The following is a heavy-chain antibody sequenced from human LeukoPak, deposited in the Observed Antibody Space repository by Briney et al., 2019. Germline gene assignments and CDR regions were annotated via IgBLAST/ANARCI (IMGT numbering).Heavy chain of an antibody. V-gene: IGHV3-23*01. D-gene: IGHD2-2*01. CDR2: ITGSGDST. CDR1: GFTFRNYA. Sequence: GGSLRLSCAASGFTFRNYALSWVRQTPARGLEWVSSITGSGDSTYYAASVRGRFTISRDNSKNTLYLLMNNLGAEDTAVYYCAKVDCSSTSCHVIGAFDIWGQGTMVTVSS. CDR3: AKVDCSSTSCHVIGAFDI. J-gene: IGHJ3*02.